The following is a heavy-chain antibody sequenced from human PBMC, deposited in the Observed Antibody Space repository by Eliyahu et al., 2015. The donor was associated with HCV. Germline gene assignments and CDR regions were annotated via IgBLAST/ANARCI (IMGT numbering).Heavy chain of an antibody. J-gene: IGHJ5*02. CDR1: XFXFSSYA. D-gene: IGHD3-9*01. CDR2: ISGSGGST. V-gene: IGHV3-23*01. CDR3: AKDGGRYFDWLLSGWFDP. Sequence: EVQLLESGGGLVQPGGSLRLXXAASXFXFSSYAMSWVXQAPGKGLEWXSAISGSGGSTXYADSVKGRFTISRDNSKNTLYLQMNSLRAEDTAVYYCAKDGGRYFDWLLSGWFDPWGQGTLVTVSS.